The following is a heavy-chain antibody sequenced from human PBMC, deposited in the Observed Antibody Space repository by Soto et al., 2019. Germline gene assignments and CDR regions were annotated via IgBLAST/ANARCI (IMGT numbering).Heavy chain of an antibody. CDR2: VHYTGST. V-gene: IGHV4-39*01. CDR1: GGSLSRSTFY. CDR3: ARHLYSGESSGYYGY. Sequence: SETLSLTCTVSGGSLSRSTFYCGWIRQPPGKGLEGIGSVHYTGSTYYNPSLKSRVTMSADSSKNHLSLKVSSVTAADTAVYYCARHLYSGESSGYYGYWGQGALVTVSS. J-gene: IGHJ4*02. D-gene: IGHD3-22*01.